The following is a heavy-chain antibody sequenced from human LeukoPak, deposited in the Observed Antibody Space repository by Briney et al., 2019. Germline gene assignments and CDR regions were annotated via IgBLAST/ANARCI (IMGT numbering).Heavy chain of an antibody. Sequence: GGSLRLSCVASGSTVSSNYMSWVRQAPGKGLEWVSAIFSGGSTFYADSVTGRFTISRDNSKNTVYLEMNSLRAEDTAVYYCARDLKTSGWYGDFGYWGQGTLVTVSS. J-gene: IGHJ4*02. CDR3: ARDLKTSGWYGDFGY. D-gene: IGHD6-19*01. V-gene: IGHV3-53*01. CDR1: GSTVSSNY. CDR2: IFSGGST.